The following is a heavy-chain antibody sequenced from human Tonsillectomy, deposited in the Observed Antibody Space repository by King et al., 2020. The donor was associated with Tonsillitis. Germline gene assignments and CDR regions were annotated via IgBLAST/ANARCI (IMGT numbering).Heavy chain of an antibody. CDR2: INHSGST. CDR3: ARVPSFDY. Sequence: VQLQQWGAGLLKPSETLSLTCAVSGGSFSGYYWSWIRQPPGKGLEWIGEINHSGSTNYNPSLKSRVTISVDTSKNQFSLKLSSVTAADTAVYYCARVPSFDYWGQGTLVTVSS. J-gene: IGHJ4*02. CDR1: GGSFSGYY. V-gene: IGHV4-34*01.